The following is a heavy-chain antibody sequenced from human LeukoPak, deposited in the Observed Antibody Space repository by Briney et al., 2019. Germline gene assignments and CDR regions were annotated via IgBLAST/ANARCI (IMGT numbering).Heavy chain of an antibody. CDR2: INHSGST. J-gene: IGHJ4*02. CDR1: GGSFSGYY. CDR3: ARDSRRPIIYGDYIDFIDY. V-gene: IGHV4-34*01. Sequence: SETLSLTCAVYGGSFSGYYWSWIRQPPGKGLEWIGEINHSGSTNYNPSLKSRVTISVDTSKSQFSLKLSFVTAADTAVYYCARDSRRPIIYGDYIDFIDYWGQGTLVTVSS. D-gene: IGHD4-17*01.